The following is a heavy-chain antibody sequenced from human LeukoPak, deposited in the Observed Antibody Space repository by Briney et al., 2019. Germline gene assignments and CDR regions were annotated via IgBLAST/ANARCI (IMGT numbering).Heavy chain of an antibody. CDR3: ARPACSSTSCYLYFQH. Sequence: GESLQISCKASGYSFTTYWIGWVGQMPGKGLEWMAMIYPANSDTRYSPSFQGHVTISADKSVSTAYLQWSSLKASDTAMYYCARPACSSTSCYLYFQHWGQGTLVTVSS. CDR2: IYPANSDT. CDR1: GYSFTTYW. D-gene: IGHD2-2*01. J-gene: IGHJ1*01. V-gene: IGHV5-51*01.